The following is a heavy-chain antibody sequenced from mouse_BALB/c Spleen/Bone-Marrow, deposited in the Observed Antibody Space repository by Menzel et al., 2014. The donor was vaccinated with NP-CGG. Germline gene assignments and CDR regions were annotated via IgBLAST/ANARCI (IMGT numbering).Heavy chain of an antibody. CDR2: IDPANGNT. V-gene: IGHV14-3*02. CDR3: ATGFAY. J-gene: IGHJ3*01. Sequence: EVQGVESGAELVKPGASVKLSCTASGFNIKDTYMHWVKQRPEQGLEWIGRIDPANGNTKYDPKFQGKATITADTSSNTAYPQLSSLTSEDTAVYYCATGFAYWGQGTLVTVSA. CDR1: GFNIKDTY.